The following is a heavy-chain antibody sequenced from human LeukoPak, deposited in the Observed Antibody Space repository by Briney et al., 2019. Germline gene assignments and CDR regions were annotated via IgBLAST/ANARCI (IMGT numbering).Heavy chain of an antibody. CDR1: GDSISPISSSTYY. CDR3: ARQLPTAAADTRGYFDY. J-gene: IGHJ4*02. V-gene: IGHV4-39*01. CDR2: LYYGENA. Sequence: SETLSLTCTVSGDSISPISSSTYYWGWIRQAPGKGLEWIGSLYYGENAHYNPSLKSRATFSVDTSNNQFSLKLTSVTAADAAVYFCARQLPTAAADTRGYFDYWGQGAVVTVSS. D-gene: IGHD6-25*01.